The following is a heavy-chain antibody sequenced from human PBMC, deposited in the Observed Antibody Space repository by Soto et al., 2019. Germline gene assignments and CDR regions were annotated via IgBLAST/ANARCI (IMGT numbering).Heavy chain of an antibody. CDR3: ARDLREGTVITMVRGVMTYYYGMDV. CDR1: GGSISSSNW. Sequence: PSETLSLTCAVSGGSISSSNWWSWVRQPPGKGLEWIGEIYHSGSTNYNPSLKSRVTISVDKSKNQFSLKLSSVTAADTAVYYCARDLREGTVITMVRGVMTYYYGMDVWGQGTTVTVS. J-gene: IGHJ6*02. CDR2: IYHSGST. V-gene: IGHV4-4*02. D-gene: IGHD3-10*01.